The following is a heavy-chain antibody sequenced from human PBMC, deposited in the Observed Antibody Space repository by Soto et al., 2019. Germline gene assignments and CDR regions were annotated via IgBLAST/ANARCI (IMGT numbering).Heavy chain of an antibody. V-gene: IGHV1-18*01. CDR3: ARDLGYCRSGTCYREWFDP. Sequence: QVHLVQSGAEVKKPGASVKVSCKGSGYAFTTYGISWVRQVPGQGLEWMGWVRGDNGHTNYAQSLQGRVTMTTDTSTNTAYMELRSLRSDDTAVYYCARDLGYCRSGTCYREWFDPWGQGTLVTVSS. CDR1: GYAFTTYG. CDR2: VRGDNGHT. D-gene: IGHD2-15*01. J-gene: IGHJ5*02.